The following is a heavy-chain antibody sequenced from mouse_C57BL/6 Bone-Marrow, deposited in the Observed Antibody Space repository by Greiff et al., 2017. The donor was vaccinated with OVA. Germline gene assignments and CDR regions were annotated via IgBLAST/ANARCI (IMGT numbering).Heavy chain of an antibody. Sequence: VQLQQSGPELVKPGASVKISCKASGYTFTDYYMNWVKQSHGKSLEWIGDINPNNGGTSYNQKFKGKATLTVDKSSSTAYMDLRSLTSEDSAVYYCARRRTVVAKDYFDYWGQGTTLTVSS. V-gene: IGHV1-26*01. CDR3: ARRRTVVAKDYFDY. CDR2: INPNNGGT. CDR1: GYTFTDYY. D-gene: IGHD1-1*01. J-gene: IGHJ2*01.